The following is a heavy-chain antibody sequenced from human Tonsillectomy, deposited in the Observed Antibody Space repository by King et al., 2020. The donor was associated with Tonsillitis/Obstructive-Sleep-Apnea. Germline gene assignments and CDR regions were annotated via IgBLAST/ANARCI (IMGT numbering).Heavy chain of an antibody. V-gene: IGHV1-69*09. CDR1: GGTFSSYG. Sequence: QLVQSGAEVKKPGSSVKVSCKASGGTFSSYGFSWVRQAPGQGLEWMGRIIPILDIANYAQRFQGRVTITADKSTSTAYMELSSLRSEDTAVYYCARRDSSGYYRDYFYYMDVWGKGTTVTVSS. J-gene: IGHJ6*03. D-gene: IGHD3-22*01. CDR2: IIPILDIA. CDR3: ARRDSSGYYRDYFYYMDV.